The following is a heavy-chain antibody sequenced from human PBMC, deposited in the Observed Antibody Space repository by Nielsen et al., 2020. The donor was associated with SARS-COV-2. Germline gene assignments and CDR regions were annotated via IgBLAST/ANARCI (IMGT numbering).Heavy chain of an antibody. Sequence: GWSLKISCAASGFTFSSYSMNWVRQAPGKGLEWVSSISSSSSYIYYADSVKGRFTISRDNAKNTLYLQMNSLRAEDTAVYYCATSLTGYLTVYYYYGMDVWGQGTTVTVSS. CDR1: GFTFSSYS. CDR2: ISSSSSYI. CDR3: ATSLTGYLTVYYYYGMDV. D-gene: IGHD3-9*01. V-gene: IGHV3-21*01. J-gene: IGHJ6*02.